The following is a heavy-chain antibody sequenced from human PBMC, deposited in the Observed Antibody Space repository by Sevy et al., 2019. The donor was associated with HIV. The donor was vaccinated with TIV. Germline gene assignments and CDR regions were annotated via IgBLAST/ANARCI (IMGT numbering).Heavy chain of an antibody. CDR1: GGSISSGDYY. J-gene: IGHJ4*02. CDR3: ARAERITGTTYY. D-gene: IGHD1-20*01. V-gene: IGHV4-30-4*01. CDR2: IYYSGST. Sequence: SETLSLTCTVSGGSISSGDYYWSWIRQPPGKGLEWIGYIYYSGSTYYNPSLKSRVTISVDMSKNQFSLKLSSVTAADTAVYYCARAERITGTTYYWGQGTLVTVSS.